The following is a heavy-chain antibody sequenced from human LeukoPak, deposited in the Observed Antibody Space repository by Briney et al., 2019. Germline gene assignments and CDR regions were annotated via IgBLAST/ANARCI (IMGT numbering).Heavy chain of an antibody. V-gene: IGHV3-23*01. Sequence: GGSLRLSCAASGFTFNNYAMSWFRQTPGKGLEWVSAISGSGDRTYYAESVKGRFSISRDNSKNTLYLQMHSLRAEDTAVYYCGRRELWHGSGEDAWGQGTTVTVSS. CDR1: GFTFNNYA. CDR2: ISGSGDRT. CDR3: GRRELWHGSGEDA. D-gene: IGHD3-10*01. J-gene: IGHJ6*02.